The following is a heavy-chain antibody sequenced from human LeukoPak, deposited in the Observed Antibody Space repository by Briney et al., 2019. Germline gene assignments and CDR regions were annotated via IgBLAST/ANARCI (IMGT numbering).Heavy chain of an antibody. CDR1: GFTFSSYW. Sequence: PGGSLRLSCAASGFTFSSYWMSWVRQAPGKGLEWVANIKQGGSEKYYVDSVKGRFTISRDNAKNSLYLQMNSLRAEDTAVYYCARDLRPWLPLPQHWGQGTLVTVSS. CDR2: IKQGGSEK. CDR3: ARDLRPWLPLPQH. D-gene: IGHD5-12*01. V-gene: IGHV3-7*01. J-gene: IGHJ1*01.